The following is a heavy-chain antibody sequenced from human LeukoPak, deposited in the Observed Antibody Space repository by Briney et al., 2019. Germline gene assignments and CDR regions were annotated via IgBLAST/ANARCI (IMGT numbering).Heavy chain of an antibody. CDR3: AKTYYYGSGSYEAYYYYGMDV. V-gene: IGHV3-30*18. D-gene: IGHD3-10*01. Sequence: QPGRSLRLSCAASGFTFSSYGMHWVRQAPGKGLEWVAVISYDGSNKYYADSVKGRFTISRDNSKNTLYLQMNSLRAEDTAVYYCAKTYYYGSGSYEAYYYYGMDVWGKGTTVTVSS. CDR1: GFTFSSYG. J-gene: IGHJ6*04. CDR2: ISYDGSNK.